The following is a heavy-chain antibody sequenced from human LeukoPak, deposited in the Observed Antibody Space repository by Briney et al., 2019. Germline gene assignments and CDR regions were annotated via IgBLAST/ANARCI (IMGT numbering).Heavy chain of an antibody. CDR1: GYTFTSYA. V-gene: IGHV1-3*01. CDR2: INAGNGNT. D-gene: IGHD3-9*01. J-gene: IGHJ4*02. CDR3: ARVRVLRYLWYPRDKEYYFDY. Sequence: ASVKVSCKASGYTFTSYAMHWVRQAPGQRLEWMGWINAGNGNTKYSQKFQGRVTITRDTSASTAYMELSSLRSEDTAVYYCARVRVLRYLWYPRDKEYYFDYWGQGTLVTVSS.